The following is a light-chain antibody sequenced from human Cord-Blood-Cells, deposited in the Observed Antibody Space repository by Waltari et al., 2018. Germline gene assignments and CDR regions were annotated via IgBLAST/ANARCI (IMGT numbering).Light chain of an antibody. CDR3: QQLNSYPFT. V-gene: IGKV1-9*01. Sequence: DIQLTQLQSFLPAPVGDRSTITCRASKGFTSYLSWYHQKPGKAPNLLIYAASTLQSGVPSRFSGSGSGTEFTLTISSLQPEDFATYYCQQLNSYPFTFGQGTRLEIK. CDR2: AAS. J-gene: IGKJ5*01. CDR1: KGFTSY.